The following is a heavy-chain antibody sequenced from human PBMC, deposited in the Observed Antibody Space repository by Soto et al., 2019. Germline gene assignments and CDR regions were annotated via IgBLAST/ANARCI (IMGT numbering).Heavy chain of an antibody. D-gene: IGHD6-13*01. Sequence: PSETLSLTCAISGGSISSSSWWSWVRQPPGKLLEWIGEISHIGIANYNPSLKIRVTLSVDTPKNQFSLTLNSVTAADTAVYYCARDSRERGPQLVGQLDYWGQGAQVTVSS. V-gene: IGHV4-4*02. CDR1: GGSISSSSW. CDR2: ISHIGIA. CDR3: ARDSRERGPQLVGQLDY. J-gene: IGHJ4*02.